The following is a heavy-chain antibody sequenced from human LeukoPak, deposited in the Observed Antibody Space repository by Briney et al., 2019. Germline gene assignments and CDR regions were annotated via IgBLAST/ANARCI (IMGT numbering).Heavy chain of an antibody. CDR1: GYTFTRNY. CDR2: INPSGSST. J-gene: IGHJ4*02. CDR3: AREESGGYFDY. Sequence: ASVKVSCKASGYTFTRNYMHWVRQAPGQGPEWMGLINPSGSSTNYAQKFRGRVTMTRDTSTTTVYMELSSLRSEDTAVYYCAREESGGYFDYGGQGTLVTVSS. V-gene: IGHV1-46*01. D-gene: IGHD2-8*02.